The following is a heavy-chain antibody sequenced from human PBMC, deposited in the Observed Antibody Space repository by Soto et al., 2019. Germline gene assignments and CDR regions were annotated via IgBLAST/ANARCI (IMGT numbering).Heavy chain of an antibody. CDR2: ISGSGSAT. J-gene: IGHJ4*02. Sequence: EVQLLESGGGLVQPGGSLRLSCAASGFTFNNYAMSWVRQAPGKGLEWVSAISGSGSATYSADSVRGRFAISRDNSKNTLYLQMNSLRAEDTAVYYCAKFLAGTGGSSVWPWYFDYWGQGTLVTVSS. V-gene: IGHV3-23*01. CDR3: AKFLAGTGGSSVWPWYFDY. CDR1: GFTFNNYA. D-gene: IGHD6-25*01.